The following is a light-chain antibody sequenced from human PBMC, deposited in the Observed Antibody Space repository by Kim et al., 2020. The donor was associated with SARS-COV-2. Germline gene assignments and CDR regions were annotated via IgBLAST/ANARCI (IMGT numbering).Light chain of an antibody. V-gene: IGLV1-51*01. CDR1: GPNIGDMY. CDR2: DNN. Sequence: GQKVTLSSAGGGPNIGDMYVSWSQQLPGTAPKLLFYDNNKRPSGIPDRFSGSKYGPSATLGITGLQTGDEADYYCGTWDTSLSADVFGGGTQLTVL. CDR3: GTWDTSLSADV. J-gene: IGLJ3*02.